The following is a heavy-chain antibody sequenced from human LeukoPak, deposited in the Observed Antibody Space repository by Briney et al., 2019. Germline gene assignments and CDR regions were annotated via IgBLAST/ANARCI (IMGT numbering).Heavy chain of an antibody. Sequence: PSETLSLTCTVSGGSISSSSYYWGWIRQPPGKGLEWIGSIYHSGSTYYNPSLKSRVTISVDTSKNQFSLKLSSVTAADTAVYYCARDYRPYYFDYWGQGTLVTVSS. CDR1: GGSISSSSYY. D-gene: IGHD3-16*02. V-gene: IGHV4-39*07. J-gene: IGHJ4*02. CDR2: IYHSGST. CDR3: ARDYRPYYFDY.